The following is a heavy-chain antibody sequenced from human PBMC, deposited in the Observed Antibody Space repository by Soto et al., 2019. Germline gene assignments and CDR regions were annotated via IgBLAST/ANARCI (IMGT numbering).Heavy chain of an antibody. CDR2: ISSSGST. V-gene: IGHV4-34*01. Sequence: QVQLQQWGAGLLKPSETLSLTCAVSGGSFSGYYWTWIRQPPGKGLEWIGQISSSGSTTYNPSLKSRVFISIGTSNKQFCLELGSVTAADTAVYYCASANVQYDSGTYVGGYYYVDYWGEGSLVTVSS. CDR3: ASANVQYDSGTYVGGYYYVDY. J-gene: IGHJ4*02. D-gene: IGHD3-10*01. CDR1: GGSFSGYY.